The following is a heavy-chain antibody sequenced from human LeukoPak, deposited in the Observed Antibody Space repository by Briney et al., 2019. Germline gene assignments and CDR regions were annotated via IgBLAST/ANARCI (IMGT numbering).Heavy chain of an antibody. V-gene: IGHV2-5*02. J-gene: IGHJ4*02. D-gene: IGHD3-10*01. CDR2: IYWDDDK. CDR1: GFSLTTSGVG. Sequence: SGPTLVKPTETLTLTCTFSGFSLTTSGVGVGWIRQPPGKALEWLALIYWDDDKRYSPSLKRRLTITKDTSKNQVILTMTNMDPVDTATYYCAHVFLDSGSYYNDEFDYWGQGTLVTVSS. CDR3: AHVFLDSGSYYNDEFDY.